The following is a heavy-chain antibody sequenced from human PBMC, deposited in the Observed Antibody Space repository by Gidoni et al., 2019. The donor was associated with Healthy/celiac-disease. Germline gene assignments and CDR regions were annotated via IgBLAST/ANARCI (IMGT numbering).Heavy chain of an antibody. CDR3: ARDHYDSSGYYFQYYYYYGMDV. V-gene: IGHV1-18*01. J-gene: IGHJ6*02. CDR2: ISAYNGNT. CDR1: GYTFPSYG. D-gene: IGHD3-22*01. Sequence: QVQLVQSGAEVKKPGASVKVSCKASGYTFPSYGISWVRQAPGQGLEWMGWISAYNGNTNYAQKLQGRVTMTTDTSTSTAYMELRSLRSDDTAVYYCARDHYDSSGYYFQYYYYYGMDVWGQGTTVTVSS.